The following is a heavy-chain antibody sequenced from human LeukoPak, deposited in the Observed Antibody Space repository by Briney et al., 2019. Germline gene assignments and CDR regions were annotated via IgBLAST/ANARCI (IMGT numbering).Heavy chain of an antibody. Sequence: ASVKVSCKASGYTFTSNYIHWVRQAPGQGLEWMGMIYPRDGSTSYAQKFQGRVTVTRDTSTSTVHMELSGLRSDDTAVYYCARGLGGFDWLLPHDYWGQGTLVTVSS. CDR1: GYTFTSNY. J-gene: IGHJ4*02. CDR3: ARGLGGFDWLLPHDY. D-gene: IGHD3-9*01. CDR2: IYPRDGST. V-gene: IGHV1-46*01.